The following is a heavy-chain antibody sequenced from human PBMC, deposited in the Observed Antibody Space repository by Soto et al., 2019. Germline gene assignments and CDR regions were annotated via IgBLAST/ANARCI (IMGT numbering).Heavy chain of an antibody. Sequence: QVQLVESGGGVVQPGRSLRLSCAASGFTFSRHTMHWVRQAPGKGLEWVAAISDDGSNTYYADSVKGRFTTSSDNSKNSLYLKMNSLSSEDTAVHHCAREVYCDFGSGFNAHPYYFDDWGQGTLVTVSS. V-gene: IGHV3-30-3*01. CDR1: GFTFSRHT. CDR3: AREVYCDFGSGFNAHPYYFDD. D-gene: IGHD3-3*01. J-gene: IGHJ4*02. CDR2: ISDDGSNT.